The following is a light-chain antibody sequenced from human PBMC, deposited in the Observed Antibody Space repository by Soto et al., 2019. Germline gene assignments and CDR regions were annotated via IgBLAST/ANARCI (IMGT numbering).Light chain of an antibody. CDR2: QVS. CDR3: SSFKSTHTYV. CDR1: SSDVGGYHY. V-gene: IGLV2-14*03. Sequence: QSVLTQPASVSGSPGQSMTISCTGSSSDVGGYHYVSWYQQHPGKAPKLIIYQVSHRPSGVSDRFSGSKSGNTASLTISGLQGEEEATYYCSSFKSTHTYVFGTGTKVTV. J-gene: IGLJ1*01.